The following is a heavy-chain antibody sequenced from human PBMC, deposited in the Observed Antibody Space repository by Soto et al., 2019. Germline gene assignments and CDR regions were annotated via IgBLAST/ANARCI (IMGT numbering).Heavy chain of an antibody. J-gene: IGHJ3*02. CDR3: ARVGGYYDYVWGSYRSIFLGLDDFDI. CDR1: GFTFSSYW. CDR2: IKQDGSEK. V-gene: IGHV3-7*01. Sequence: SLRLSCAASGFTFSSYWMSWVRQAPGKGLEWVANIKQDGSEKYYVDSVKGRFTISRDNAKNSLYLQMNSLRAEDTAVYYCARVGGYYDYVWGSYRSIFLGLDDFDIWGQGTMVTVSS. D-gene: IGHD3-16*02.